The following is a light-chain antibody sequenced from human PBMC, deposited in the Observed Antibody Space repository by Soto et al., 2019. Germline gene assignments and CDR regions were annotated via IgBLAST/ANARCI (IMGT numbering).Light chain of an antibody. CDR2: NSY. CDR3: SSWDASLNGYI. CDR1: SSNIGSKT. J-gene: IGLJ1*01. V-gene: IGLV1-44*01. Sequence: QSALTRPPSASGTPGQRVTISCSGSSSNIGSKTVNWYQQLPGTVPKLLIYNSYQRPSGVPDRFSAPKSGTSASLAISGLQSEDEADYYCSSWDASLNGYIFGNGTKVTVL.